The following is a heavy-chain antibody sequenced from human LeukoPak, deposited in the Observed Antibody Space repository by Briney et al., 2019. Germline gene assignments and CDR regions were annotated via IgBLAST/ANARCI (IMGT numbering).Heavy chain of an antibody. V-gene: IGHV3-53*01. J-gene: IGHJ4*02. CDR3: ARDLLEWYFDY. CDR1: GFTVSSTY. D-gene: IGHD3-3*01. CDR2: IYIGGST. Sequence: GGSLRLSRSASGFTVSSTYMSWVRQTPGKGLDGVSVIYIGGSTYYADSVKGGSTISRDNSKNTLYLQMNSLRAEDTAVYYCARDLLEWYFDYWGQGTLVTVSS.